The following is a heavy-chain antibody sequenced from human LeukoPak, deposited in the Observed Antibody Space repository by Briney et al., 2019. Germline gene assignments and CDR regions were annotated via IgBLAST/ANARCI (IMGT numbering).Heavy chain of an antibody. CDR3: AKDGGPHVDTAMVPGDY. Sequence: GGSLRLSCAASGFSFSHFAMSWVRQAPGKGLEWVSAISGSGGSTYYADSVKGRFTISRDKSKNTLYLQMNSLRAEDTAVYYCAKDGGPHVDTAMVPGDYWGQGTLVTVSS. D-gene: IGHD5-18*01. J-gene: IGHJ4*02. CDR2: ISGSGGST. CDR1: GFSFSHFA. V-gene: IGHV3-23*01.